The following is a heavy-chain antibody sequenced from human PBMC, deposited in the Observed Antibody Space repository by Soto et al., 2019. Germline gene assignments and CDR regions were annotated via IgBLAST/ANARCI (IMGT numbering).Heavy chain of an antibody. CDR2: INAGNGNT. CDR3: ARSTMVRGVTP. J-gene: IGHJ5*02. D-gene: IGHD3-10*01. Sequence: ASVKVSCKASGYTFTSYAMHWVRQAPGQRLEWMGWINAGNGNTKYSQKFQGRVTITRDPSASTAYMELSSLRSEDTAVYYCARSTMVRGVTPWGQGTLVTVSS. V-gene: IGHV1-3*01. CDR1: GYTFTSYA.